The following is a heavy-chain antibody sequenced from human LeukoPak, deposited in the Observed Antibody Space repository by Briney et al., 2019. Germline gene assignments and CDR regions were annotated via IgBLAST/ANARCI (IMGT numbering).Heavy chain of an antibody. J-gene: IGHJ4*02. V-gene: IGHV3-23*01. CDR1: GFTFSSYG. D-gene: IGHD5-24*01. CDR2: ISGSGSST. CDR3: AKERDGYKMGGVDY. Sequence: GGSLRLSCAASGFTFSSYGMSWVRQAPGKGLEWVSAISGSGSSTYYADSVKGRFTISRDNSKNTLYLQMNSLRAEDTAVYYCAKERDGYKMGGVDYWGQGTLVTVSS.